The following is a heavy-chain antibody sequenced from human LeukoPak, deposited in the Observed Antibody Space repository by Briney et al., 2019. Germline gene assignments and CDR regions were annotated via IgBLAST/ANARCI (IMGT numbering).Heavy chain of an antibody. CDR3: AAGAVAADFDY. Sequence: PSQTLSLTCTVSAGSINSGDYYWSWIRQPAGKGLEWIGRIYVSGSANYNPSLKSRVTMSVDTSKNQLSLKLSSVTAADTAVYYCAAGAVAADFDYWGQGTLVTVSS. D-gene: IGHD6-19*01. V-gene: IGHV4-61*02. J-gene: IGHJ4*02. CDR1: AGSINSGDYY. CDR2: IYVSGSA.